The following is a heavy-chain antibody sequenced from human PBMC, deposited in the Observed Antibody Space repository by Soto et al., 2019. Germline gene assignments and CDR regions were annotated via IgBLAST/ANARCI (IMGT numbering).Heavy chain of an antibody. V-gene: IGHV4-30-4*01. CDR3: ARGRYCLTGRCFPNWFDS. CDR1: GDSISNLDYF. D-gene: IGHD7-27*01. J-gene: IGHJ5*01. Sequence: SETLSLTCSVSGDSISNLDYFWAWIRQPPGQALEYIGYIYKSATTYYNPSFESRVAISVDTSKSQFSINVTSVTAEDTAVYFCARGRYCLTGRCFPNWFDSWGQGALVTVSS. CDR2: IYKSATT.